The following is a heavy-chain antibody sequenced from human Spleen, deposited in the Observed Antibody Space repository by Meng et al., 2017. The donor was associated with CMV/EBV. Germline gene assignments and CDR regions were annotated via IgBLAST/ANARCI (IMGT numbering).Heavy chain of an antibody. CDR3: ARFLTTVNNWFDP. J-gene: IGHJ5*02. D-gene: IGHD4-11*01. Sequence: ASVKVSCKTSGYTFTGYYMHWVRQAPGQGLEWMGWMNPNSGGTNYAQKFQGRVTMTRDTSISTAYMELSSLRSDDTAVYYCARFLTTVNNWFDPWGQGTLVTVSS. CDR1: GYTFTGYY. CDR2: MNPNSGGT. V-gene: IGHV1-2*02.